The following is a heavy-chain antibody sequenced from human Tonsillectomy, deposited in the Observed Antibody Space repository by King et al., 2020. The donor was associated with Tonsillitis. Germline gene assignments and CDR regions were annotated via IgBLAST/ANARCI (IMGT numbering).Heavy chain of an antibody. J-gene: IGHJ6*02. D-gene: IGHD4-17*01. CDR1: GFTFSSYA. CDR3: YRRDGALDYYYYAMDV. V-gene: IGHV3-30*04. Sequence: VQLVESGGGVVQPGRSLRLSCAASGFTFSSYAMHWVRQAPGKGLEWVAAISYDGSNKYYADSVKGRFTISRDNSKNTLYLQMNSLRAEDTAVYYCYRRDGALDYYYYAMDVWGQGTTVTVSS. CDR2: ISYDGSNK.